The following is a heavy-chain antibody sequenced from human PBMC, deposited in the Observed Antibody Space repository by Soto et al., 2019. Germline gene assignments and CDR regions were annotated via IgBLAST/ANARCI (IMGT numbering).Heavy chain of an antibody. V-gene: IGHV3-21*01. CDR1: GFTFSSYS. CDR2: IRRSGGGK. J-gene: IGHJ4*02. D-gene: IGHD6-13*01. CDR3: ARDQSSSWRFDY. Sequence: PGGSLRLSCAASGFTFSSYSMSWVRQAPGKGLEWVAVIRRSGGGKYYADSVKGRFTISRDNAKNSLYLQMNSLRAEDTAVYYCARDQSSSWRFDYWGQGTLVTVSS.